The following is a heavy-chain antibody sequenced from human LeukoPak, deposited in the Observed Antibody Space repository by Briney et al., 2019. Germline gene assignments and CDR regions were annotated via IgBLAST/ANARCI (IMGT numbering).Heavy chain of an antibody. J-gene: IGHJ4*02. CDR3: AKDIQRGFDYTNSLDY. D-gene: IGHD4-11*01. CDR2: IWSDSTNK. CDR1: GFIFSHHA. V-gene: IGHV3-33*06. Sequence: GKSLRLSCATSGFIFSHHAMHWVRQAPGKGLEWVAVIWSDSTNKYYSDAVKGRFAISRDDPSKMVYLQMNSLRVEDTAVYYCAKDIQRGFDYTNSLDYWGQGILVTVSS.